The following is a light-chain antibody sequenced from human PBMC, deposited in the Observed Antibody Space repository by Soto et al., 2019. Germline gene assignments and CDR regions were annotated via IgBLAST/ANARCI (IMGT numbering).Light chain of an antibody. CDR2: AAS. J-gene: IGKJ1*01. Sequence: DIQMTQSPSSLSASVGDRVTITCRASQGIKNSLAWYQQKPGKVPRLLIYAASSLQSGVPSRFSGRGSGTDFTLTISSLQSEDFALYYCQQYNDWPLTFGQGTKVEI. CDR1: QGIKNS. CDR3: QQYNDWPLT. V-gene: IGKV1-27*01.